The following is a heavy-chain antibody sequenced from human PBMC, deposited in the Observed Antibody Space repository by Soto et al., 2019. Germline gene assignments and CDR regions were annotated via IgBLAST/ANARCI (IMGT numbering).Heavy chain of an antibody. Sequence: QVQLQESGPGLVTASGTLSLTCAVSSGSISSHYWWSWVRQPPGKGLEWIGEIYHSGSANSNPSLKSRVRISVDKSKNQFSLKLSSVTAADTAVYYCATCRSIRCQSAFDIWGQGTMVTVSS. J-gene: IGHJ3*02. CDR1: SGSISSHYW. CDR3: ATCRSIRCQSAFDI. CDR2: IYHSGSA. V-gene: IGHV4-4*02. D-gene: IGHD2-2*01.